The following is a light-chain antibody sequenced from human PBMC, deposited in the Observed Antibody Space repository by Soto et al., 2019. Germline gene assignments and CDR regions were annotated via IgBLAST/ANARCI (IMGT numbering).Light chain of an antibody. CDR3: LQHNTYPFT. J-gene: IGKJ3*01. CDR1: QSINNW. CDR2: GAS. V-gene: IGKV1-5*01. Sequence: DIQMPQSPSTLSASVGDRVTITCRASQSINNWLAWYQQKPGKAPRLLIYGASSLQSGVPSRFSGSASGTEFTLTISSLQPDDFATYYCLQHNTYPFTFGPGTKVDIK.